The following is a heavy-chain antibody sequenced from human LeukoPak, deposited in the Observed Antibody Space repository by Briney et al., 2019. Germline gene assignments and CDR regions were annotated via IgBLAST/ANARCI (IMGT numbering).Heavy chain of an antibody. Sequence: GESLKISCAASGFTFSNAWMSWVRQAPGKGLEWVGRIKSKTDGGTTDYAAPVKGRFTISRDDSQNTLYLQMNSLKTEDTAVYYCTTGAPRAYSGSYSNCWGQGTLVTVSS. CDR1: GFTFSNAW. J-gene: IGHJ4*02. D-gene: IGHD1-26*01. CDR2: IKSKTDGGTT. V-gene: IGHV3-15*01. CDR3: TTGAPRAYSGSYSNC.